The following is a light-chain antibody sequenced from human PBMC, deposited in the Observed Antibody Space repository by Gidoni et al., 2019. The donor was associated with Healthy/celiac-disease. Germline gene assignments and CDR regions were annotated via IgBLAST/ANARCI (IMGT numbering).Light chain of an antibody. CDR1: SSDVGGYNY. CDR2: DVS. Sequence: QSALPQPASVSGSPGQSITLSCTGTSSDVGGYNYVSWYQQHPGKAPNLMIYDVSNRPSGVSNRFSGSKSGNTASLTISGLQAEDEADYYCSSYTSSSTLDVVFGGGTKLTVL. CDR3: SSYTSSSTLDVV. J-gene: IGLJ2*01. V-gene: IGLV2-14*01.